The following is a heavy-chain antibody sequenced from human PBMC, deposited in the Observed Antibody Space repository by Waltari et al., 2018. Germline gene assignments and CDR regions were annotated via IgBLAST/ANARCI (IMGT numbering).Heavy chain of an antibody. CDR3: ARGCGGYDYVWGSYRLCNFFDY. CDR2: INNSGST. V-gene: IGHV4-34*01. Sequence: QVQLQQWGAGLLKPSETLSLTCAVYGGSFSGYYWSWIRQPPGTELAWIGEINNSGSTNYNPALKSRGTRSVYTSKNQFSLKVSSVTAAEPAVYYCARGCGGYDYVWGSYRLCNFFDYWGQGTLVTVSS. D-gene: IGHD3-16*02. J-gene: IGHJ4*02. CDR1: GGSFSGYY.